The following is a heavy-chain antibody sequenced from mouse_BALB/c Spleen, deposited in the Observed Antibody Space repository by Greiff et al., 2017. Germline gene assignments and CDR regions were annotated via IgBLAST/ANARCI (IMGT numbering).Heavy chain of an antibody. J-gene: IGHJ4*01. CDR1: GFTFSSFG. V-gene: IGHV5-17*02. Sequence: EVKLMQSGGGLVQPGGSRKLSCAASGFTFSSFGMHWVRQAPEKGLEWVAYISSGSSTIYYADTVKGRCTISRDNPKNTLFLQMTSLRSEDTAMYDCARGYYGNYRSMDYWGQGTSVTVSS. D-gene: IGHD2-1*01. CDR2: ISSGSSTI. CDR3: ARGYYGNYRSMDY.